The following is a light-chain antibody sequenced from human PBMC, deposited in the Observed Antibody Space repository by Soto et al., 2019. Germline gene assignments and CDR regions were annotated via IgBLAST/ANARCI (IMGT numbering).Light chain of an antibody. CDR3: QSYDSSLSVV. CDR1: SSNIGAGYD. Sequence: QSVLTQPPSVSGAPGQRVTISCTGSSSNIGAGYDVHWYQQLPGTAPKLLIYGNNNRPSGVPDRFSGSKSGTSASLAITGLAAEDEADYYCQSYDSSLSVVFGGGTKLTVL. CDR2: GNN. V-gene: IGLV1-40*01. J-gene: IGLJ2*01.